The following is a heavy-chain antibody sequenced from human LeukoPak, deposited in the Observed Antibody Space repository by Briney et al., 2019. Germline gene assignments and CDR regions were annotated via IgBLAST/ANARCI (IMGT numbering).Heavy chain of an antibody. J-gene: IGHJ4*02. V-gene: IGHV3-21*01. Sequence: GGSLRLSCAASGFTFGSYSMNWVRQAPGKGLEWVSSISSSSSYIYYADSVKGRFTISRDNAKNSLYLQMNSLRAEDTAVYYCASYYDFWSGYYTYYLDYWGQGTLVTVSS. CDR3: ASYYDFWSGYYTYYLDY. CDR2: ISSSSSYI. CDR1: GFTFGSYS. D-gene: IGHD3-3*01.